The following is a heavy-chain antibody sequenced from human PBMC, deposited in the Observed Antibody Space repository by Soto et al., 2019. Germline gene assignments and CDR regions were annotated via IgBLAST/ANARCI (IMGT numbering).Heavy chain of an antibody. CDR3: ARRKERSGPNYFDS. Sequence: ASVKVSCKVSGYTLTELSMHWVRQAPGKGLEWMGGFDPEDGETIYAQKFQGRVTMTEDTSTDTAYMELSSLTSDDSAVYFCARRKERSGPNYFDSWGQGTLVTVSS. CDR1: GYTLTELS. CDR2: FDPEDGET. J-gene: IGHJ4*02. V-gene: IGHV1-24*01.